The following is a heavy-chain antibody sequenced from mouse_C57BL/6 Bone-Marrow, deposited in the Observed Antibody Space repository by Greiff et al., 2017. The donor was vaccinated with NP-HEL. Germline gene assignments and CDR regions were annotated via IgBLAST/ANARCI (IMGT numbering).Heavy chain of an antibody. CDR3: ARSYGNYSWFAY. CDR2: IYPGSGNT. J-gene: IGHJ3*01. D-gene: IGHD2-1*01. Sequence: VKLVESGAELVRPGASVKLSCKASGYTFTDYYINWVKQRPGQGLEWIARIYPGSGNTYYNEKFKGKATLTAEKSSSTAYMQLSSLTSEDSAVYVCARSYGNYSWFAYWGQGTLVTVSA. CDR1: GYTFTDYY. V-gene: IGHV1-76*01.